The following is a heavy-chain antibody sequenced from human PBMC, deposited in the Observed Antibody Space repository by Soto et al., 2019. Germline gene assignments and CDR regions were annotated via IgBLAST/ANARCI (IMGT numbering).Heavy chain of an antibody. CDR1: GFTFSDYY. CDR2: ISSSSSYT. Sequence: QVQLVESGGGLVKPGGSLRLSCAASGFTFSDYYMSWIRQAPGKGLEWVSYISSSSSYTNYADSVKGRFTISRDNAKNSLYLQMNSLRAEDTAVYYCARAIGSGPAGQVLDYWGQGTLVTVSS. D-gene: IGHD2-15*01. V-gene: IGHV3-11*06. J-gene: IGHJ4*02. CDR3: ARAIGSGPAGQVLDY.